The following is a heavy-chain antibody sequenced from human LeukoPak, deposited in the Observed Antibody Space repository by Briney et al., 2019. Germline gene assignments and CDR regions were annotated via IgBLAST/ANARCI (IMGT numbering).Heavy chain of an antibody. D-gene: IGHD5-18*01. Sequence: PGGSLRLSCAASGFTFSSYWMSWVRQAPGKGLEWVANIKQDGSEKYYVDSVKGRFTISRDNAKNSLYLQMNSLRAEDTAVYYCASPLRGYSYGFSYWGQGTLVTVSS. CDR1: GFTFSSYW. J-gene: IGHJ4*02. V-gene: IGHV3-7*01. CDR3: ASPLRGYSYGFSY. CDR2: IKQDGSEK.